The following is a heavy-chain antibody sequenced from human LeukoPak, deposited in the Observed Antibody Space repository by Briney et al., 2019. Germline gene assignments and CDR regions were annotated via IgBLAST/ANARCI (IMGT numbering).Heavy chain of an antibody. D-gene: IGHD3-3*01. Sequence: ASVKVSCKASGYTFTGYYMHWVRQAPGQGLEWMGWINPNSGGTNYAQKFQGRVTMTRDTSISTPYMELSRLRSDDTAVYYCARVKQGYDFWSGYYDNWFDPWGQGTLVTVSS. CDR2: INPNSGGT. CDR3: ARVKQGYDFWSGYYDNWFDP. J-gene: IGHJ5*02. V-gene: IGHV1-2*02. CDR1: GYTFTGYY.